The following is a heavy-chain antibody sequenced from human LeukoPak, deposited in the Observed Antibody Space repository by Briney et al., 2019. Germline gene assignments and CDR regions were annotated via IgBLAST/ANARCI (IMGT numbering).Heavy chain of an antibody. CDR2: ISGYNGNT. CDR3: ARAPKGLYSSSWYSLPYYFDY. V-gene: IGHV1-18*01. D-gene: IGHD6-13*01. Sequence: ASVKVSCKASGYTFTSYGLTWVRQAPGQGLEWMAWISGYNGNTNYAQKFQGRVTMTTDTSTSTAYMELRSLRSDDTAVYYCARAPKGLYSSSWYSLPYYFDYWGQGTLVTVSS. CDR1: GYTFTSYG. J-gene: IGHJ4*02.